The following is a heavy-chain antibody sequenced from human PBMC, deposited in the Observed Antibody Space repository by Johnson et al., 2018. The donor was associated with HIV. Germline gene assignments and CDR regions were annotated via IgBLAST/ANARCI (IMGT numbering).Heavy chain of an antibody. V-gene: IGHV3-48*04. CDR1: GFSFSSYG. CDR3: AKNARNYYDT. D-gene: IGHD3-10*01. J-gene: IGHJ3*02. Sequence: EVQVVESGGGLVQPGGSLRLSCAASGFSFSSYGMAWVRQAPGKGLEWVSYISSSGSSIYYADSVKGRFTMSRDNAKNSMFLQMNSLRADDTAVYYCAKNARNYYDTWGQGTMVTVSS. CDR2: ISSSGSSI.